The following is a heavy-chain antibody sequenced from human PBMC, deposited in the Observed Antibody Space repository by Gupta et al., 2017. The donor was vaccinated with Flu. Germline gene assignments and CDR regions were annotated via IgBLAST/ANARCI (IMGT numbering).Heavy chain of an antibody. V-gene: IGHV6-1*01. Sequence: RGLEWLGRTYYRSRWYNDYAVSVKSRITINPDSSKNQCSLHLNSVTPEDTAVYYCAREAYIAGRPTFDYWGQGTLVTVSS. D-gene: IGHD6-13*01. CDR2: TYYRSRWYN. CDR3: AREAYIAGRPTFDY. J-gene: IGHJ4*02.